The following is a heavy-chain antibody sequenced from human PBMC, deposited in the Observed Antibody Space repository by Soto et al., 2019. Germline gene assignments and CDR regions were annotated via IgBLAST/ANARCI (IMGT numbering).Heavy chain of an antibody. CDR2: IYWDDDK. Sequence: SGPTLVNPTQTLPLTCTCSGFSLSTSGVGVGWIRQPPGKALEWLALIYWDDDKRYSPFLKSRLTITKDTSKNQVVLTMTNMDPMDTATYFCAHTLVAGLGYYFDYWGQGTLVTVSS. CDR1: GFSLSTSGVG. CDR3: AHTLVAGLGYYFDY. D-gene: IGHD6-19*01. V-gene: IGHV2-5*02. J-gene: IGHJ4*02.